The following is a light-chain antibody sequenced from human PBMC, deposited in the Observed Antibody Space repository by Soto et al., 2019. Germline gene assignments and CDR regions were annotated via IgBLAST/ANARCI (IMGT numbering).Light chain of an antibody. J-gene: IGLJ3*02. V-gene: IGLV2-8*01. CDR2: EVT. CDR3: TSYAGSNNWV. CDR1: NSDVGAYNY. Sequence: QSVLTQPPSASGSPGQSVTISCTGTNSDVGAYNYVSWYQQHPGKAPKLMIYEVTKRPSGVPDRFSGSKSDNTASLTVSGLQAEDEADYYCTSYAGSNNWVFGGGTKLTVL.